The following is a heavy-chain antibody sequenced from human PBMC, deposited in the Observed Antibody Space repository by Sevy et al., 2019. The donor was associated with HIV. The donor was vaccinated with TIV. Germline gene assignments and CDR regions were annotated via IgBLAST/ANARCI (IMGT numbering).Heavy chain of an antibody. CDR3: AVRRRVVIPGVVLRRDQFFFYGMAV. CDR2: INHSGTT. CDR1: GESFSSYY. D-gene: IGHD2-2*01. Sequence: SETLSLTCAVYGESFSSYYWSWIRQSPGKGLEWSGEINHSGTTNYHPSLKSRVSISADTSKNQFSLKLTSVTAADTGVYYCAVRRRVVIPGVVLRRDQFFFYGMAVWGQGTTVTVSS. J-gene: IGHJ6*02. V-gene: IGHV4-34*01.